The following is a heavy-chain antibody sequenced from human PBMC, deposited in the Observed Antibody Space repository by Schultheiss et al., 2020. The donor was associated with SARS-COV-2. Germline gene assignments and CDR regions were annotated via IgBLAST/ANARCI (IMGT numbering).Heavy chain of an antibody. CDR1: GFTFSDSA. CDR3: ARERGKYGFDY. J-gene: IGHJ4*02. Sequence: GGSLRLSCVASGFTFSDSAMHWVRQAPGKGLVYVSAISSNGGSTYYADSVKGRFTISRDNSKNTLYLQMNSLRAEDTAVYYCARERGKYGFDYWGQGTLVTVSS. V-gene: IGHV3-64*04. CDR2: ISSNGGST. D-gene: IGHD3-16*01.